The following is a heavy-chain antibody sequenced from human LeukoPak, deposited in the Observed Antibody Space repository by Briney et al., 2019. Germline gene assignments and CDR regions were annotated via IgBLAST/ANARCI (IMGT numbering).Heavy chain of an antibody. J-gene: IGHJ4*02. Sequence: GGSLRLSCAASGFTFSSSWMHWVRQAPGKGLVWVSRIETYESNTIYADSVKGRFTISRDNAKNTLYLQMNSLRAEDTAVYYCARSLVVVVAANNWGQGTLVTASS. CDR1: GFTFSSSW. CDR2: IETYESNT. D-gene: IGHD2-15*01. CDR3: ARSLVVVVAANN. V-gene: IGHV3-74*01.